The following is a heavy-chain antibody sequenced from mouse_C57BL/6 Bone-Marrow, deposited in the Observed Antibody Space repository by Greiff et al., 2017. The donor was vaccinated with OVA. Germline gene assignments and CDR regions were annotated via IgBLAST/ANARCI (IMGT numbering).Heavy chain of an antibody. CDR3: TRPPGSTYYFDY. CDR2: IDPETGGT. CDR1: GYTFTDYE. J-gene: IGHJ2*01. V-gene: IGHV1-15*01. Sequence: QVQLQQSGAELVRPGASVTLSCKASGYTFTDYEMHWVKQTPVHGLEWIGAIDPETGGTAYNQKFKGKAILTADKSSSTAYMELRSLTSEDSAVSYCTRPPGSTYYFDYWGQGTTLTVSS. D-gene: IGHD1-1*01.